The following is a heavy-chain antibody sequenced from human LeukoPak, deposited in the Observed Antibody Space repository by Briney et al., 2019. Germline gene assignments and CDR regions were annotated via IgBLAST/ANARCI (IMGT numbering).Heavy chain of an antibody. D-gene: IGHD6-13*01. V-gene: IGHV5-51*01. CDR3: ARRDSSSWYGEIDY. CDR1: GYSFTNYW. CDR2: INPGDSDT. J-gene: IGHJ4*02. Sequence: GESLKISCKGSGYSFTNYWIGWVRQMPGKGLEWMGIINPGDSDTRYSPSFQGQVTISADKSISTAYLQWSSLKASDTAIYYCARRDSSSWYGEIDYWGQGTLVTVSS.